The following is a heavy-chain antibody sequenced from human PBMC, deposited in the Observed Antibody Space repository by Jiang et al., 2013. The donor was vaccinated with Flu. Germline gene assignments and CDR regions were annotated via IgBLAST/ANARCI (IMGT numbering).Heavy chain of an antibody. J-gene: IGHJ4*02. CDR3: ARNSGWYKYDY. CDR2: ISYSEGT. Sequence: PSETLSLACTVSGDSITSYYWSRIRQPPGKGLEWIGYISYSEGTNYNPSLKSRVTISVATSKNQFSLQLSSVTAADTAIYYCARNSGWYKYDYWGQGALVTVSS. CDR1: GDSITSYY. D-gene: IGHD6-19*01. V-gene: IGHV4-59*08.